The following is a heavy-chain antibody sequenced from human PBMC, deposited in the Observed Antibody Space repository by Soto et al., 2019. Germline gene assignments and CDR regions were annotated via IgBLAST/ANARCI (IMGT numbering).Heavy chain of an antibody. D-gene: IGHD6-6*01. V-gene: IGHV3-74*01. J-gene: IGHJ4*02. CDR3: ASGGSSLNFDS. CDR1: GFTFRSYW. CDR2: INSDGSST. Sequence: PGVSLRLSCAASGFTFRSYWMQWVRQAPGKGLVWVSWINSDGSSTRYADSVKGRFTISRDNAKNTLYLQMNSLRAEDTAVYYCASGGSSLNFDSWGQGTLVTVSS.